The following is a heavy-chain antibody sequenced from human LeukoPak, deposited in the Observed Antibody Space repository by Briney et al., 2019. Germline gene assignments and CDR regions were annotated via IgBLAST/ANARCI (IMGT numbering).Heavy chain of an antibody. CDR3: ARGHVYAMEH. D-gene: IGHD3-16*01. CDR1: GFTFSSYA. V-gene: IGHV3-30*04. CDR2: ISYDGSNK. Sequence: PGRSLRLSCAASGFTFSSYAMHWVRQAPGKGLEWVAVISYDGSNKYYADSVKGRFTISRDNSKNTLHLQMNSLRAEDTAVYYCARGHVYAMEHWGQGTLVTVSS. J-gene: IGHJ1*01.